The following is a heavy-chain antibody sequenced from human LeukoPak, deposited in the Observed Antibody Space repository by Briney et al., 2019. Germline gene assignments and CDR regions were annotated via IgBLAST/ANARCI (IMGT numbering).Heavy chain of an antibody. Sequence: GGSLRLSCAASGFTFSSYAMSWVRQAPGKGLEWFSSISASGGSTYYADSVKGRFTISRGNSKNTLYLQMNSLRAEDTAVYYCAKDTPTGDEGYWGQGTLVTVSS. V-gene: IGHV3-23*01. CDR2: ISASGGST. CDR1: GFTFSSYA. D-gene: IGHD7-27*01. CDR3: AKDTPTGDEGY. J-gene: IGHJ4*02.